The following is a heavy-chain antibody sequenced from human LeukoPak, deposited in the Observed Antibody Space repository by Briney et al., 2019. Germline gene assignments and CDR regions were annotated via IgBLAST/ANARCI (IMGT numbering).Heavy chain of an antibody. CDR3: ARDQGPYY. Sequence: GGSLRLSCVVSGFTFSCYWMYWVRQAPGEGLVWVSRINTDGSGTSYAESVKGRFTISRDNAKNTLYLQMNSLRAEDTAVYYCARDQGPYYWGQGTLVTVSS. CDR1: GFTFSCYW. CDR2: INTDGSGT. V-gene: IGHV3-74*01. J-gene: IGHJ4*02.